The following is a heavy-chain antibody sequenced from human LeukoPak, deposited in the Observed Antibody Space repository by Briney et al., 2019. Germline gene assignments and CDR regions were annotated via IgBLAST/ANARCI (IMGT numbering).Heavy chain of an antibody. D-gene: IGHD3-22*01. CDR1: GFTFSSSW. CDR2: IKQDGSEQ. J-gene: IGHJ4*02. V-gene: IGHV3-7*03. Sequence: GGSLRLSCAASGFTFSSSWMSWVRQAPGKGLEWVANIKQDGSEQYYVDSVKGRFTISRDNSKNTLYLQMNSLRAEDTAVYYCAKTYYFGRNYYDSSGYYFDYWGQGTLVTVSS. CDR3: AKTYYFGRNYYDSSGYYFDY.